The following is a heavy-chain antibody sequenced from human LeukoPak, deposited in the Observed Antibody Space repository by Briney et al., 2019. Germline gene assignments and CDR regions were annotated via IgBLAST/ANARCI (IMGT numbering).Heavy chain of an antibody. J-gene: IGHJ4*02. CDR2: INWNSGSI. D-gene: IGHD5-18*01. Sequence: GGSLRLSCAASGFTFSSYAMHWVRQAPGKGLEWVSGINWNSGSIGYADSVKGRFTISRDNAKNSLYLQMNSLRAEDTALYYCAKGRGYSYGYLADYWGQGTLVTVSS. CDR1: GFTFSSYA. CDR3: AKGRGYSYGYLADY. V-gene: IGHV3-9*01.